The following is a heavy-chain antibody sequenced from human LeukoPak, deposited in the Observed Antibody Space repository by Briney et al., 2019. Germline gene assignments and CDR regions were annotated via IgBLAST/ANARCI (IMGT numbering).Heavy chain of an antibody. CDR2: LTPRGDIT. V-gene: IGHV1-46*01. CDR3: ARGGQRWLQFPYDY. J-gene: IGHJ4*02. Sequence: ASVKVSCKASGHTFTNYHIHWVRQAPGQGLERMGILTPRGDITNYAQKFQGRVTMTRDTSTSTIYMELSSLRSEDTAVYYCARGGQRWLQFPYDYWGQGTVVTVSS. CDR1: GHTFTNYH. D-gene: IGHD5-24*01.